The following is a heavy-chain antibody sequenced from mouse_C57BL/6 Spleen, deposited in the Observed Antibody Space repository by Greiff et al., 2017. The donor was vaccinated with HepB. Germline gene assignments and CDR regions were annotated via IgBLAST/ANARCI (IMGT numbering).Heavy chain of an antibody. J-gene: IGHJ4*01. Sequence: QVQLQQPGAELVKPGASVKLSCKASGYTFTSYWMQWVKQRPGQGLEWIGEIDPSDSYTNYNQKFKGKATLTVDKSSSTAYMQLSNLTSEDSAVYYCARRGNRYYYAMDYWGQGTSVTVSS. D-gene: IGHD2-1*01. CDR2: IDPSDSYT. V-gene: IGHV1-50*01. CDR1: GYTFTSYW. CDR3: ARRGNRYYYAMDY.